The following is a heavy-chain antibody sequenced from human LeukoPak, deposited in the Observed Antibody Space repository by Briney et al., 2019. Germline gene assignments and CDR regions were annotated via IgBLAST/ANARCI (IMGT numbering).Heavy chain of an antibody. V-gene: IGHV4-59*08. CDR2: ISYSGNT. D-gene: IGHD5-18*01. J-gene: IGHJ4*02. Sequence: SETLSLTCTVSGGSINSFYWSWIRQPPGKGLEWIGYISYSGNTNYNPSLKSRVTISVDTSKNQFSLKLTSVTAADTAVYYCARPTRGYSYGMDSWGQGTLVTVSS. CDR1: GGSINSFY. CDR3: ARPTRGYSYGMDS.